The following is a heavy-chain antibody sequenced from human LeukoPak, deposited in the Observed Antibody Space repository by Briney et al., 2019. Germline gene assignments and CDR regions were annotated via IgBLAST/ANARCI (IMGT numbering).Heavy chain of an antibody. J-gene: IGHJ3*02. CDR2: INPSGGST. D-gene: IGHD6-13*01. V-gene: IGHV1-46*03. Sequence: ASVKVSCKASGYTFTGYYMHWVRQAPGQGLEWMGIINPSGGSTSYAQKFQGRVTMTRDTSTSTVYMELSSLRSEDTAVYYCARVPWVVDDSSSPKTYAFDIWGQGTMVTVSS. CDR1: GYTFTGYY. CDR3: ARVPWVVDDSSSPKTYAFDI.